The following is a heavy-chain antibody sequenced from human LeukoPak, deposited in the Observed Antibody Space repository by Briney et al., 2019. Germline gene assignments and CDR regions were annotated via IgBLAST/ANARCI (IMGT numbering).Heavy chain of an antibody. CDR1: GGSFSGYY. V-gene: IGHV4-34*01. CDR2: INHSGST. J-gene: IGHJ4*02. Sequence: PSETLSLTCAVSGGSFSGYYWSWIRQPPGKGLEWIGEINHSGSTNYNPSLKSRVTISVDTPTNQFSLKLSSVTAADTAVYYCARVKGHSSSWYVWPRYFDYWGQGTLVTVSS. CDR3: ARVKGHSSSWYVWPRYFDY. D-gene: IGHD6-13*01.